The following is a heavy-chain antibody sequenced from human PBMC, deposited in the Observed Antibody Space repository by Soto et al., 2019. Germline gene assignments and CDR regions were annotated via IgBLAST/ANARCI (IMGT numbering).Heavy chain of an antibody. CDR2: IYYTGST. V-gene: IGHV4-39*01. Sequence: PVKGLEWIGSIYYTGSTYDNPSLKSRVTISVAASKNQFSLNLSSVTAAGTAVYYCASFFFQAEDGIRDVRSVSAFLLNRSSDL. CDR3: ASFFFQAEDGIRDVRSVSAFLLNRSSDL. J-gene: IGHJ2*01. D-gene: IGHD3-10*02.